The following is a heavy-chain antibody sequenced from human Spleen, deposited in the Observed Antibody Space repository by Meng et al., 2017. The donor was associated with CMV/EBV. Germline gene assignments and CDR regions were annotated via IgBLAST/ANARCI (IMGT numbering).Heavy chain of an antibody. V-gene: IGHV3-7*01. CDR1: GFTFSDYA. J-gene: IGHJ4*02. CDR2: IKEDGSEK. Sequence: GESLKISCAASGFTFSDYAMSWVRQAPGKGLEWVANIKEDGSEKYYVDSVKGRFTISRDNAKNSLYLQMNSLRAADTAVYYCARDTINPSGSSSFFDYWGQGTLVTVSS. D-gene: IGHD6-6*01. CDR3: ARDTINPSGSSSFFDY.